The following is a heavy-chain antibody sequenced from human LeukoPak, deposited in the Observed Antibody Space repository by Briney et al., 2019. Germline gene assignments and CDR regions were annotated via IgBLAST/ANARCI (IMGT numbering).Heavy chain of an antibody. V-gene: IGHV3-74*01. D-gene: IGHD6-13*01. Sequence: PGGSLRLSCAASGFTFSRYWMHWVSQAPGKGLVWVSRTNSDGSLPSYADSVKGRFTISRDNAKNTLYLQMNSLGVEDTAIYYCARGLPGYSNTWNDHWGQGTLVTVSS. CDR2: TNSDGSLP. J-gene: IGHJ5*02. CDR3: ARGLPGYSNTWNDH. CDR1: GFTFSRYW.